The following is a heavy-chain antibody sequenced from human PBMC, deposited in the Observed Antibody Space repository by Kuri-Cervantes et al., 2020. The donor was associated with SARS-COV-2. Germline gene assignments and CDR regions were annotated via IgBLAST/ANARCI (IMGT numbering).Heavy chain of an antibody. Sequence: SETLSLTCTVSGGSISSGSYYWSWIRQPAGKGLEWIGRIYTSGSTYYNPSLKSRVTISVDTSKNQFSLKLSSVTAADTAVYYCARSGKGNYYYYYMDVWGKGTTVTVSS. CDR1: GGSISSGSYY. V-gene: IGHV4-61*02. J-gene: IGHJ6*03. D-gene: IGHD3-10*01. CDR2: IYTSGST. CDR3: ARSGKGNYYYYYMDV.